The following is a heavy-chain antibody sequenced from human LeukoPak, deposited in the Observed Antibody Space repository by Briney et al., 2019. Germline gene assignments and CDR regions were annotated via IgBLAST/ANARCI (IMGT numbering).Heavy chain of an antibody. D-gene: IGHD2-2*01. CDR2: IYHSGST. J-gene: IGHJ5*02. Sequence: SETLSLTYTVSGYSISSGYYWGWIQQPPGKGLEWIGSIYHSGSTYYNPSLKSRVTISVDTSKNQFSLKLSSVTAADTAVYYCARARVPAARWFDPWGQGTLVTVSS. CDR1: GYSISSGYY. CDR3: ARARVPAARWFDP. V-gene: IGHV4-38-2*02.